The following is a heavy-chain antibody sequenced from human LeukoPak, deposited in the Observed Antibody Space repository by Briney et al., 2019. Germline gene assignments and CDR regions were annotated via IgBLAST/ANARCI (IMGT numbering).Heavy chain of an antibody. Sequence: GGSLRLSCAASGFTFSTYWMHWVRQAPGKGLEWVAHIKQDGSEKYYVDSVKGRFTISRDNAKNSLYLQMNGLRAEDTAVYYCAREQRISMIRMSRIWFDPWGQGTLVTVSS. V-gene: IGHV3-7*01. D-gene: IGHD3-22*01. CDR2: IKQDGSEK. J-gene: IGHJ5*02. CDR3: AREQRISMIRMSRIWFDP. CDR1: GFTFSTYW.